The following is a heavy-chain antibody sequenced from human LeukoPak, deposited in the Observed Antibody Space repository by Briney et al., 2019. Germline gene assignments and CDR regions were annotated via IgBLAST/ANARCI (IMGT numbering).Heavy chain of an antibody. J-gene: IGHJ6*02. CDR2: ISAYNGNT. CDR1: GYTLTSYG. V-gene: IGHV1-18*01. Sequence: GASVKVSCKAPGYTLTSYGISWVRQAPGQGLEWMGWISAYNGNTNYAQKFQGRVTMTRDTSISTAYMELSRLRSDDTAVYYCARDDPLAGMDVWGQGTTVTVSS. CDR3: ARDDPLAGMDV.